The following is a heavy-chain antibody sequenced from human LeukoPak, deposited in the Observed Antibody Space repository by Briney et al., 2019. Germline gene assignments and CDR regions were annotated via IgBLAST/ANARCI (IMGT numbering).Heavy chain of an antibody. Sequence: GGSLRLSCAASGFTFSGSAMHWVRQASGKGLEWVGHIRSKAYNYATAYAASVEGRFTISRDDSKNTAYLQMNSLKTDDTAVYYCIRLFDCSGISCYGGAIDYWGQGTLVTVSS. CDR1: GFTFSGSA. CDR2: IRSKAYNYAT. V-gene: IGHV3-73*01. D-gene: IGHD2-2*01. CDR3: IRLFDCSGISCYGGAIDY. J-gene: IGHJ4*02.